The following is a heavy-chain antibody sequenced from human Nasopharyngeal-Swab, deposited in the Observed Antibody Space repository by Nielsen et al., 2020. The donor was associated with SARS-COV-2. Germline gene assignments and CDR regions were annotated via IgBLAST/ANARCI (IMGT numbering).Heavy chain of an antibody. J-gene: IGHJ5*02. V-gene: IGHV3-9*01. D-gene: IGHD5-12*01. CDR3: AKEALGYSGYDSNWFDP. Sequence: GGSLRLSCAASGFTFDDYAMHWVRQAPGKGLEWVSGISWNSGSIGYADSVKGRFTISRDNAKNSLYLQMSSLRAEDTALYYCAKEALGYSGYDSNWFDPWGQGTLVTV. CDR1: GFTFDDYA. CDR2: ISWNSGSI.